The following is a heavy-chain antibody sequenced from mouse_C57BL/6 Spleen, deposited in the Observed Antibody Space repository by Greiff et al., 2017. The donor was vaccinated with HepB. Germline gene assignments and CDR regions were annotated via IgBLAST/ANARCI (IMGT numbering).Heavy chain of an antibody. CDR2: IYPRSGNT. CDR1: GYTFTSYG. Sequence: QVQLKQSGAELARPGASVKLSCKASGYTFTSYGISWVKQRTGQGLEWIGEIYPRSGNTYYNEKFKGKATLTADKSSSTAYMELRSLTSEDSAVYFCARGDYYGSSPSNYFDYWGQGTTLTVSS. J-gene: IGHJ2*01. V-gene: IGHV1-81*01. D-gene: IGHD1-1*01. CDR3: ARGDYYGSSPSNYFDY.